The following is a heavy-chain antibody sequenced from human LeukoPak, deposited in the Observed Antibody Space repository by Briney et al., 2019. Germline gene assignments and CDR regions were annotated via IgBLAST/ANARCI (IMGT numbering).Heavy chain of an antibody. CDR1: GFSLSTSGMC. CDR3: ARIRAYCSGGSCYYSD. J-gene: IGHJ4*02. V-gene: IGHV2-70*01. Sequence: SGPALVKPTQTLTLTCTFSGFSLSTSGMCVSWIRQPPGKALEWLALIDWDDDKYYSTSLKTRLTISKDTSINQVVLTMTNMDPVDTATYYCARIRAYCSGGSCYYSDWGQGTLVTVSS. D-gene: IGHD2-15*01. CDR2: IDWDDDK.